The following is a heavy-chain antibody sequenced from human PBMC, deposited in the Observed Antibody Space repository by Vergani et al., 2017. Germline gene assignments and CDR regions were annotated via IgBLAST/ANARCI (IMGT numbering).Heavy chain of an antibody. D-gene: IGHD3-10*01. Sequence: QVQLVESGGGVVQPGGSLRLSCAASGFTFSSYGMHWVRQAPGKGLEWVAVISYDGSNKYYADSVKGRFTISRDNSKNTLYLQMNSLRAEDTAVYYCAREGSEGCSDYWGQGTLVTVSS. J-gene: IGHJ4*02. V-gene: IGHV3-30*19. CDR1: GFTFSSYG. CDR2: ISYDGSNK. CDR3: AREGSEGCSDY.